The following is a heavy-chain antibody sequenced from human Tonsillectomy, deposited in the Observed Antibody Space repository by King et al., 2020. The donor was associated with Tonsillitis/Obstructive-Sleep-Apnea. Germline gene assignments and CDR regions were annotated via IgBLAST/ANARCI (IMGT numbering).Heavy chain of an antibody. D-gene: IGHD3-22*01. V-gene: IGHV1-18*01. CDR2: ISAYNGHT. Sequence: QLVQSGAEVKKPGASVKVSCKASGYTFTNYGISWVRQAPGQGLEWMGWISAYNGHTNSAQNLQGRVTMTTDTSTSTAFMELSSLRSDDTAVYYCARDSMSHYYDSSAYYTFDYWGQVTMVIVSS. CDR3: ARDSMSHYYDSSAYYTFDY. J-gene: IGHJ4*02. CDR1: GYTFTNYG.